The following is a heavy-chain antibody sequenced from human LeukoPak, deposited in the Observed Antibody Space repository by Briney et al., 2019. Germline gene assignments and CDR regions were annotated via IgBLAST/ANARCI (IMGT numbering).Heavy chain of an antibody. J-gene: IGHJ4*02. D-gene: IGHD3-16*01. CDR1: GGSISSGGYY. Sequence: SETLSLTCTVSGGSISSGGYYWSWIRQPPGKGLEWIGYIYHSGSTYYNPSLKSRVTISVDGSKNQFSLKLSSVTAADTAVYYCARDDWGGVGLDYWGQGTLVTVSS. V-gene: IGHV4-30-2*01. CDR3: ARDDWGGVGLDY. CDR2: IYHSGST.